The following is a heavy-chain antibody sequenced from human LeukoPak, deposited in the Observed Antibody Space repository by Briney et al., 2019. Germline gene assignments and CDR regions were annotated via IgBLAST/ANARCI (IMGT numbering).Heavy chain of an antibody. Sequence: PSETLSLTCAVSGGSISSSNWWSWVRQPPGKGLEWIGEIYHSGSTNYNPSLKSRVTISVNKSKNQFSLKLSSVTAADTAVYYCARTKYYGSGPPGYWGQGTLVTVSS. CDR1: GGSISSSNW. D-gene: IGHD3-10*01. J-gene: IGHJ4*02. CDR3: ARTKYYGSGPPGY. CDR2: IYHSGST. V-gene: IGHV4-4*02.